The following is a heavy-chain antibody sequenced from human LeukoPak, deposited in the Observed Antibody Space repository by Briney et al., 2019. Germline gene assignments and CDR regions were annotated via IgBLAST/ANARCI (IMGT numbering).Heavy chain of an antibody. D-gene: IGHD3-9*01. CDR3: ARGLGRLARPFDS. V-gene: IGHV4-34*01. J-gene: IGHJ5*01. Sequence: SETLSLTCAVQRESLSRCFSTWIRQPPGKGLEWIGEINHSGTSNYSPSLKRRVTISADTSKNLLSLKSTSVTAADTAVYYCARGLGRLARPFDSWGQGTVVTVSS. CDR2: INHSGTS. CDR1: RESLSRCF.